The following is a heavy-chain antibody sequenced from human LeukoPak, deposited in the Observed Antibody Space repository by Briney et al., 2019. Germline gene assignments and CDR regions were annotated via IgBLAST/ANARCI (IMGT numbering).Heavy chain of an antibody. D-gene: IGHD3-3*01. Sequence: SETLSLTCTVSGGSISSYYWSWIRQPAGKGLEWIGRIYTSGSTSYNPSLKSRVTISLDTSNNQFFLKVTSVTAADTAVYYCTREDEWQENDYWGQGTLVLVSS. J-gene: IGHJ4*02. V-gene: IGHV4-4*07. CDR1: GGSISSYY. CDR2: IYTSGST. CDR3: TREDEWQENDY.